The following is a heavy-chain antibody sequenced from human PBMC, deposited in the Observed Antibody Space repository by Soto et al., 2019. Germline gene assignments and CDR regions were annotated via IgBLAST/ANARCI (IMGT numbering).Heavy chain of an antibody. D-gene: IGHD3-22*01. CDR2: INTNSGGT. CDR3: ARSMKARPYYYDSSGYYYFDY. Sequence: ASVTVSCKAPGYTFTGYYMHWLREAPGQVLESMGWINTNSGGTNYAQKFQGRVTMTRGTSISTAYMELSRLRSDDTAVYYCARSMKARPYYYDSSGYYYFDYWVQGTLVTVSS. J-gene: IGHJ4*02. CDR1: GYTFTGYY. V-gene: IGHV1-2*02.